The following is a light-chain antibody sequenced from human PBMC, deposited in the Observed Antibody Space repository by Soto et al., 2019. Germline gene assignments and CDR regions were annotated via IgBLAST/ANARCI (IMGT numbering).Light chain of an antibody. CDR2: SNN. Sequence: QSVLTQPPSASGTPGQRVTISCSGSSSNIGSNTVNWYQQLPGTAPKLLIYSNNQRPSGVPDRFSGSKSGTSASLAISGLQSEDGADYYCAAWDDSLNGREFGGGTKLTVL. CDR3: AAWDDSLNGRE. V-gene: IGLV1-44*01. CDR1: SSNIGSNT. J-gene: IGLJ2*01.